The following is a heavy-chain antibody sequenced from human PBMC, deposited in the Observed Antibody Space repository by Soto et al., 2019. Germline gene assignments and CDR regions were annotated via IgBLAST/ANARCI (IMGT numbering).Heavy chain of an antibody. J-gene: IGHJ5*02. Sequence: EVHLVASGGGLIQPGGSLRLSCAASGFSVSSKYMSWFRQAPGKGLEWVSVFYTDGRTFYAESVKGRFTISRDNSENTIYVQMNSLRAEDTAVYYCGSGQTVGVAAAASWGQGTLVTVSS. CDR2: FYTDGRT. V-gene: IGHV3-53*01. CDR1: GFSVSSKY. D-gene: IGHD1-26*01. CDR3: GSGQTVGVAAAAS.